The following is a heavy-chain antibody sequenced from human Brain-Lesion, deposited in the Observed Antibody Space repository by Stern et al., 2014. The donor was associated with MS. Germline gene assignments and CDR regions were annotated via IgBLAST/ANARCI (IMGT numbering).Heavy chain of an antibody. V-gene: IGHV3-9*01. Sequence: QLVVSGGDLVQPGRSLRLSCAAFGFTFDDYAMHWVRQAPGKGLEWVAGISWNSGTIGYADSVKGRFTTSRDNAYSSLYLQMNSLRPEDTALYYCARDITGSSAYFAYWGQGTLVTVSS. CDR1: GFTFDDYA. CDR3: ARDITGSSAYFAY. J-gene: IGHJ4*02. D-gene: IGHD1-14*01. CDR2: ISWNSGTI.